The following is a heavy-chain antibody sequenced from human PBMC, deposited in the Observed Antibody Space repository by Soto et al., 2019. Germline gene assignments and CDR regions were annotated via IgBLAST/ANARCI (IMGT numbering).Heavy chain of an antibody. CDR1: GGTFSSYT. Sequence: QVQLVQSGAEVKKPGSSVKVSCKASGGTFSSYTISWVRQAPGQGLEWMGRIIPILGIANYAQKFQGRVTITADKSTSTAYMELSSLRSEDTAVYYCARPGLAYYYGSGSGFDYWGQGTLVTVSS. V-gene: IGHV1-69*02. J-gene: IGHJ4*02. CDR3: ARPGLAYYYGSGSGFDY. D-gene: IGHD3-10*01. CDR2: IIPILGIA.